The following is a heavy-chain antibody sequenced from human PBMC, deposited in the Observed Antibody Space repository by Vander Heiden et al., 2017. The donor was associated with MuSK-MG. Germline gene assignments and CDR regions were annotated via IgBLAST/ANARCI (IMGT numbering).Heavy chain of an antibody. CDR3: ATTGRYYNGLSGSHPPLDD. V-gene: IGHV4-34*01. Sequence: QVQLQQCGAGLLKPSETLSLTCAVYGGSFSGYYWSWIRQPPGKGLEWIGEINHSGSTNYNPYLKSRGTIAVDTSKNQVSLKRRSGTAAEPAVYSWATTGRYYNGLSGSHPPLDDWCQGTMVTVYS. J-gene: IGHJ4*02. D-gene: IGHD3-3*01. CDR1: GGSFSGYY. CDR2: INHSGST.